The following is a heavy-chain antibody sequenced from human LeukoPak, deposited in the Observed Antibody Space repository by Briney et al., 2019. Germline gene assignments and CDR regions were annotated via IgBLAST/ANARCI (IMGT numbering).Heavy chain of an antibody. J-gene: IGHJ4*02. V-gene: IGHV3-48*03. D-gene: IGHD2-21*01. Sequence: PGGSLRLSCAASGFTFSSYEMNWVRQAPGKGLEWVSYISSSGSTIYYADSVKGRFTISRDNAKNSLYLQMNSLRAEDTAVYYCARGRLPDSLYYFAYWGQGILVTVSS. CDR1: GFTFSSYE. CDR2: ISSSGSTI. CDR3: ARGRLPDSLYYFAY.